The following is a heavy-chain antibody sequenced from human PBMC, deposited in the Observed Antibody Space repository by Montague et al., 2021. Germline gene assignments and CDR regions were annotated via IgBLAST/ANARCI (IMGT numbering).Heavy chain of an antibody. D-gene: IGHD5-24*01. Sequence: YAISGVTVSSNDATWNWIRQSPSRGLEWLGMTYYRSKWYNEYAISVRSRITVNPDTSKNQFSLLLNSVTPEDTAVYYCARGWQKRFDPWGQGTLVTVSS. CDR3: ARGWQKRFDP. CDR1: GVTVSSNDAT. CDR2: TYYRSKWYN. J-gene: IGHJ5*02. V-gene: IGHV6-1*01.